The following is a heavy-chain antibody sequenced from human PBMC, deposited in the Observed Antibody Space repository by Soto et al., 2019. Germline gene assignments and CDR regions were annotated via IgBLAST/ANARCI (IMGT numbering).Heavy chain of an antibody. CDR1: GFTFSDYY. J-gene: IGHJ6*02. CDR3: AREIVVPAATTFMDV. D-gene: IGHD2-2*01. Sequence: PGGSLRLSCAASGFTFSDYYMSWIRQAPGEGLEWVSYISSSSSYTNYADSVKGRFTISRDNAKNSLYLQMNSLRAEDTAVYYCAREIVVPAATTFMDVWGQGTTVTVSS. CDR2: ISSSSSYT. V-gene: IGHV3-11*06.